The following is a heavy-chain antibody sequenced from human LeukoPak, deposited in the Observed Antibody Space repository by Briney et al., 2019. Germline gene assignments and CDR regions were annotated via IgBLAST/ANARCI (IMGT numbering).Heavy chain of an antibody. CDR1: GFTFSSYG. J-gene: IGHJ4*02. CDR2: ISGSGDST. D-gene: IGHD3-9*01. CDR3: AKDGLRYFAAGNFDY. Sequence: GGSLRLSCAASGFTFSSYGMSWVRQAPGKRLEWVSVISGSGDSTYYAGSVKGRFTISRNNSNNTLYLQMNSLRAEDTAVYYCAKDGLRYFAAGNFDYWGQGTLVTVSS. V-gene: IGHV3-23*01.